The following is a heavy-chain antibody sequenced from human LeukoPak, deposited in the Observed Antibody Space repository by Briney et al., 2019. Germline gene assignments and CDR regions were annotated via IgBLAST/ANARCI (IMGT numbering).Heavy chain of an antibody. CDR2: MNPNSGNT. V-gene: IGHV1-8*02. D-gene: IGHD2-15*01. Sequence: ASVKVSCKASGYTFTSYGISWVRQATGQGLEWMGWMNPNSGNTGYAQKFQGRVTMTRNTSISTAYMELSSLRSEDTAVYYCARGYCSGGSCYSVYNWFDPWGQGTLVTVSS. CDR3: ARGYCSGGSCYSVYNWFDP. CDR1: GYTFTSYG. J-gene: IGHJ5*02.